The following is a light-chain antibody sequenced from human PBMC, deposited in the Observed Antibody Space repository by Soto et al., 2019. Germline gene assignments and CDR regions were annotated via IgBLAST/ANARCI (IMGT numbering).Light chain of an antibody. Sequence: DIQMTQSPSTLSAYVGDTVTVTCRASQSVSGWLAWYQQKPGEAPKLLIYKATTLETGVPSRFSGSGSETEFTLTISDLQPDDLGTYYCQQYNNYFTFGQGTKV. V-gene: IGKV1-5*03. CDR2: KAT. J-gene: IGKJ1*01. CDR3: QQYNNYFT. CDR1: QSVSGW.